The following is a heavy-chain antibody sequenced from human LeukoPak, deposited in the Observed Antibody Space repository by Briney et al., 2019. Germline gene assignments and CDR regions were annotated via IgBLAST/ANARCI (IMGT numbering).Heavy chain of an antibody. D-gene: IGHD3-22*01. V-gene: IGHV3-30*02. J-gene: IGHJ4*02. CDR3: AKPDDSSGYYYGYYFDY. CDR1: GFTFSNYG. CDR2: IGKDGSNT. Sequence: PGGSLRLSCAASGFTFSNYGMNWVRQAPGKGLEWVAFIGKDGSNTYYADSVKGRFTISRDNSKNTLYLQMNSLRPEDTAVYYCAKPDDSSGYYYGYYFDYWGQGTLVTVSS.